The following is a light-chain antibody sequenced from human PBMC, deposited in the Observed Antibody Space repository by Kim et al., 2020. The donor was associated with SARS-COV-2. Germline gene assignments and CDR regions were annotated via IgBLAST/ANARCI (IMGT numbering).Light chain of an antibody. CDR3: QTWDTGIWGV. CDR1: SGHSNYA. J-gene: IGLJ3*02. V-gene: IGLV4-69*01. Sequence: QLVLTQSPSASASLGASVKLTYTLSSGHSNYAIAWHQQQPGKGPRYLMKVNIDGSHNKGDGVPDRFSGSTSGAERYLTISSLQSEDEADYYCQTWDTGIWGVFGGGTQLTVL. CDR2: VNIDGSH.